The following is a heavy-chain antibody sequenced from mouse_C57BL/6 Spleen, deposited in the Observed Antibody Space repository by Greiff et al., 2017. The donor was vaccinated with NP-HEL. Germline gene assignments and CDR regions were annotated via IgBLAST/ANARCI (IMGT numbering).Heavy chain of an antibody. CDR3: ARGSSSYEYFDG. J-gene: IGHJ1*03. CDR1: GYTFTSYW. D-gene: IGHD1-1*01. CDR2: IDPSDSET. V-gene: IGHV1-52*01. Sequence: QVQLKQPGAELVRPGSSVKLSCKASGYTFTSYWMHWVKQRPIQGLEWIGNIDPSDSETHYNQKFKDKATLTVDKSSSTAYMQLSSLTSEDSAVYDCARGSSSYEYFDGWGTGTTVTVSS.